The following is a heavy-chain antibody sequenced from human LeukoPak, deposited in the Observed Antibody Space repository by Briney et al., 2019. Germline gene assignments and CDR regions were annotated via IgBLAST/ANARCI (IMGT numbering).Heavy chain of an antibody. D-gene: IGHD3/OR15-3a*01. CDR3: ARQTGSGLFILP. CDR2: IQYDGSNE. V-gene: IGHV3-30*19. J-gene: IGHJ4*02. Sequence: GGSLRLSCAASGFTFSSYGMHWVRQAPGKGLEWVAYIQYDGSNEQYANSVKGRFSISRDSSKNILYLQMNSLRAEDTAVYYCARQTGSGLFILPGGQGTLVTVSS. CDR1: GFTFSSYG.